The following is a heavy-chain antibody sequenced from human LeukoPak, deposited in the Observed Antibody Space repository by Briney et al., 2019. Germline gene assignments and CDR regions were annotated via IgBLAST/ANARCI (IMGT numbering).Heavy chain of an antibody. CDR3: ARGDRMVRGVEAFDY. J-gene: IGHJ4*02. CDR2: INPSGGST. CDR1: GYTFTSYY. D-gene: IGHD3-10*01. V-gene: IGHV1-46*01. Sequence: ASVKVSCKASGYTFTSYYMHWVRQAPGQGLEWRGIINPSGGSTSYAKKFQGRVTMTRDTSTSTVYMELSSLRSEDTAVCYCARGDRMVRGVEAFDYWGQGTLVTVSS.